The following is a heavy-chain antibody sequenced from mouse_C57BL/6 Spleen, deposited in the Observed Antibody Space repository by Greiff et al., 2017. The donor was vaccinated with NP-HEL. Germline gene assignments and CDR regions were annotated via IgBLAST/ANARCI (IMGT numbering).Heavy chain of an antibody. J-gene: IGHJ4*01. CDR2: INPSNGGT. CDR3: ARSGYYGNYGPYYDAMDY. CDR1: GYTFTSYW. D-gene: IGHD2-1*01. Sequence: QVQLQQPGTELVKPGASVKLSCKASGYTFTSYWMHWVKQRPGPGLEWIGNINPSNGGTNYNEKFKSKATLTVDKSSSTAYMQLSSLTSEDSAVYYCARSGYYGNYGPYYDAMDYWGQGTSVTVSS. V-gene: IGHV1-53*01.